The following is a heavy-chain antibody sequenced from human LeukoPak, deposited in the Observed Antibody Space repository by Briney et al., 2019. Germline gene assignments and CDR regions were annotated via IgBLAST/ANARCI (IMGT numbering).Heavy chain of an antibody. CDR2: IYSGGST. J-gene: IGHJ5*02. Sequence: GGSLRLSCAASGFTVSSNYMSWVRQAPGKGLEWVSVIYSGGSTYYADSVKGRFTISRDNSKNTLYLQMNSLRAEDTAVYYCARAPAGTLGWFDPWGQGTLVTVSS. CDR1: GFTVSSNY. CDR3: ARAPAGTLGWFDP. D-gene: IGHD1-1*01. V-gene: IGHV3-66*01.